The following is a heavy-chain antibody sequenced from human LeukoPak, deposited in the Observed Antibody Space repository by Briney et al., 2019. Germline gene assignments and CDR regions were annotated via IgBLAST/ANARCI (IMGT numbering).Heavy chain of an antibody. V-gene: IGHV3-21*01. CDR2: ISNSSSYI. CDR1: GFTFSSYN. D-gene: IGHD3-9*01. CDR3: ARASSYDILTGYPYYYYGMDV. J-gene: IGHJ6*02. Sequence: GGSLRLSCAASGFTFSSYNMDWVRQAPGKGLEWVSSISNSSSYIYYADSVKGRFTISRDNAKNSLYLQMNSLRAEDTAVYYCARASSYDILTGYPYYYYGMDVWGQGTTVTVSS.